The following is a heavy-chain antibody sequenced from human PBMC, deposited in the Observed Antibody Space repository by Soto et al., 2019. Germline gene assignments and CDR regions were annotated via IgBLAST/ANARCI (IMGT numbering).Heavy chain of an antibody. D-gene: IGHD3-22*01. CDR1: GGFISSGGYY. Sequence: SETLSLTCTFSGGFISSGGYYWSWIRQHPGKGLEWIGHIYYSGTTYYNPSLKSRVTISVDTSKNQFSLKLSSVTAADTAVYYCARDTGSSGLSLDYWGQGTQVT. CDR3: ARDTGSSGLSLDY. J-gene: IGHJ4*02. CDR2: IYYSGTT. V-gene: IGHV4-31*03.